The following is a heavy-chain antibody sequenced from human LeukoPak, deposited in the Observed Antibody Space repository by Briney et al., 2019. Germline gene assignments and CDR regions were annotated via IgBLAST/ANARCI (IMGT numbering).Heavy chain of an antibody. Sequence: SVKVSCKASGGTCSSQAISWVRQAPGQGLEWMGGIIPIFGTANYAQKFQGRVTITADESTSTAYMELSSLRSKDTAVYYCARQPFTIFGVVGYFDYWGQGTLVTVSS. D-gene: IGHD3-3*01. CDR1: GGTCSSQA. CDR3: ARQPFTIFGVVGYFDY. V-gene: IGHV1-69*13. J-gene: IGHJ4*02. CDR2: IIPIFGTA.